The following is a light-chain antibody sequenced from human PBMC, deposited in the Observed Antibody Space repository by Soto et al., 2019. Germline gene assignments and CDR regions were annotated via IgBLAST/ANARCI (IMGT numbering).Light chain of an antibody. Sequence: QLVLTQSPSASASLGASVKFTCTLSSGHSSYAIAWHQQQPEKGPRYLMKLNSDGSHSKGDGIPDRFSGSSSGAERYLTISSLPSEDEADYYCQTWGTGIQVFGGGTKLTVL. J-gene: IGLJ2*01. CDR3: QTWGTGIQV. V-gene: IGLV4-69*01. CDR1: SGHSSYA. CDR2: LNSDGSH.